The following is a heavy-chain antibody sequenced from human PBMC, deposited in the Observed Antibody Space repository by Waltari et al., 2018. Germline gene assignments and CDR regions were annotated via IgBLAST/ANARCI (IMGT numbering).Heavy chain of an antibody. Sequence: QVQLVQSGAEVKKPGSSVKVSCKASGGTFSSYAISWVRQAPGQGLEWMGGIIPSFGTANDGQKFQGRVTITADESTSTAYMELSSLRSEDTAVYYCAREGYYGSGSYTYYYYGMDVWGQGTTVTVSS. D-gene: IGHD3-10*01. CDR2: IIPSFGTA. CDR3: AREGYYGSGSYTYYYYGMDV. V-gene: IGHV1-69*01. J-gene: IGHJ6*02. CDR1: GGTFSSYA.